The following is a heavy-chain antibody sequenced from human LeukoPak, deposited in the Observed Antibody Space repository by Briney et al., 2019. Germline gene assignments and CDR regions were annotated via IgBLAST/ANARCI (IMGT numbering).Heavy chain of an antibody. D-gene: IGHD1-26*01. V-gene: IGHV4-59*01. CDR2: IYYSGST. Sequence: SESLSLTCTVSGGSLSSYYWSWIRQPPGQGLEWIGYIYYSGSTNYNPSLKSRVTISVDTSKNQFSLNLSSVTAADTAVYYCARGATPYYYYYLDVWGKGTTVTVSS. CDR1: GGSLSSYY. CDR3: ARGATPYYYYYLDV. J-gene: IGHJ6*03.